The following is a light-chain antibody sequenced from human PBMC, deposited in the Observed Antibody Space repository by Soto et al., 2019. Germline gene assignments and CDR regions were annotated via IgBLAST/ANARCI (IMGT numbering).Light chain of an antibody. V-gene: IGLV2-14*01. Sequence: QSVLTQPASVSGSPGQSITISCTGTNSDIGTYNYVSWSQQHPGKAPKLMIYEVNNRPSGVSNRFSGSKSGNTASLTISGLQAEDEADYYCSSYTSSSTYVFGT. J-gene: IGLJ1*01. CDR3: SSYTSSSTYV. CDR1: NSDIGTYNY. CDR2: EVN.